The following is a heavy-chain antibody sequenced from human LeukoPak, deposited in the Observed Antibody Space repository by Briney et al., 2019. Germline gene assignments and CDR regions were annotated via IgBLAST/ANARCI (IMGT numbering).Heavy chain of an antibody. D-gene: IGHD6-19*01. CDR1: GGSISSYY. CDR2: SHISGST. CDR3: ARGKVVAGTPGQNSWDY. J-gene: IGHJ4*02. Sequence: PSETLSLTCTVSGGSISSYYWNWIRQPAGKGLEWIGRSHISGSTNYNPCLRSRVTMSVDTSKNQFSLKLSSVTAADTAVYYCARGKVVAGTPGQNSWDYWGQGTLVTVSS. V-gene: IGHV4-4*07.